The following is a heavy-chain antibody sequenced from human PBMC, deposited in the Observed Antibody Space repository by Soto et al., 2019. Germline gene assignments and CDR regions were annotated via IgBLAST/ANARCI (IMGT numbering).Heavy chain of an antibody. J-gene: IGHJ4*02. CDR1: GFTVSSNY. D-gene: IGHD4-17*01. CDR3: ARGSSDYPYYFEY. CDR2: IYSGGST. V-gene: IGHV3-53*01. Sequence: GGSLRLSCAASGFTVSSNYMSWVRQAPGKGLEWVSVIYSGGSTYYADSVKGRFTISRDNSKNTLYLQMNSLRAEDTAVYYCARGSSDYPYYFEYWGQGTLVTVSS.